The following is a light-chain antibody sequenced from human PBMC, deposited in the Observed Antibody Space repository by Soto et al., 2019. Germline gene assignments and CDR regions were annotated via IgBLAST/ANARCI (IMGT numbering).Light chain of an antibody. CDR1: SSNIGSKT. CDR3: AAWDDSLNGVV. J-gene: IGLJ2*01. Sequence: QSVLTQPPSASGTPGQRVTISCSGSSSNIGSKTVNWYQQLPGTAPKRLIYSNNQRPSGVPDRFSGSKSGTSASLAISGLQSEDEADYYCAAWDDSLNGVVFGGGTKRTVL. V-gene: IGLV1-44*01. CDR2: SNN.